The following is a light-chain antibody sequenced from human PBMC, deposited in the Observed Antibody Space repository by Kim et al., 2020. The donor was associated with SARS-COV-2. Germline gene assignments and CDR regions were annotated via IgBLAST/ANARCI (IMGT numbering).Light chain of an antibody. Sequence: QSVTISCTGTSSDVGGYKYVSWYQQHPGKAPKLTIYDVSKRPSGVPDRFSGSKSGNAASLTISGLQAEDEADYYCCSYAGSYIFYVFGTGTKVTVL. CDR3: CSYAGSYIFYV. CDR2: DVS. V-gene: IGLV2-11*01. CDR1: SSDVGGYKY. J-gene: IGLJ1*01.